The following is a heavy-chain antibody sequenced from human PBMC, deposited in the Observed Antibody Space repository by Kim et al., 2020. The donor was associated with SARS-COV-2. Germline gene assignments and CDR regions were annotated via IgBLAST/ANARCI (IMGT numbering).Heavy chain of an antibody. V-gene: IGHV3-30*18. CDR1: GFTFSSYG. CDR3: AKDRSGYGDAFDF. J-gene: IGHJ3*01. Sequence: GGSLRLSCAASGFTFSSYGLHWVRQAPGKGLEWVAVISYDGRNKYYVDSVKGRFTISRDNSKNTLYLQMNSLRAEDTAVYYCAKDRSGYGDAFDFWGQGTMVTVSS. D-gene: IGHD5-12*01. CDR2: ISYDGRNK.